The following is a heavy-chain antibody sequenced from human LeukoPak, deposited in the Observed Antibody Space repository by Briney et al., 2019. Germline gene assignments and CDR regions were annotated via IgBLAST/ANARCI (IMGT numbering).Heavy chain of an antibody. CDR3: ARGSGVGDFLSWFDP. D-gene: IGHD4-17*01. V-gene: IGHV1-18*01. J-gene: IGHJ5*02. CDR1: GNTFTTYD. CDR2: ISAYNGNT. Sequence: ASVKVSCKASGNTFTTYDLNWVRQAPGQGPEWMGWISAYNGNTNYAQRFQGRVTMTTDTSTSTAYMELRRLRSDDTAVYYCARGSGVGDFLSWFDPWGQGTLVTVSS.